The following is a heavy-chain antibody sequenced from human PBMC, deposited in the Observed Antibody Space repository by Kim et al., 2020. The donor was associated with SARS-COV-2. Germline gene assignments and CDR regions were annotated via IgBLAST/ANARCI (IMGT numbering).Heavy chain of an antibody. Sequence: GSLRLSCAASGFTFRSYAMIWVRQAPGKGLEWVSDISGSGDFTHYADSVQGRFAISRDNYKNTVYLEMNDLRGEDTAVYFCAKDKRDFFYGMDVWGQGTLVTVS. J-gene: IGHJ6*02. V-gene: IGHV3-23*01. CDR3: AKDKRDFFYGMDV. D-gene: IGHD3-3*01. CDR2: ISGSGDFT. CDR1: GFTFRSYA.